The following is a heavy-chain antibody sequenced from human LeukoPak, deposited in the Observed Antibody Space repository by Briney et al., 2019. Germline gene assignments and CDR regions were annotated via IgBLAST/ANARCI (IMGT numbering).Heavy chain of an antibody. CDR3: ARVVAAETTYWFDP. J-gene: IGHJ5*02. CDR1: GGSFSGYY. V-gene: IGHV4-34*01. CDR2: INHSGST. Sequence: PSETLSLTCAVYGGSFSGYYWSWIRQPPGKGLEWIGEINHSGSTNYNPSLKSRVTISVDTSKNQFSLKLSSVTAADTAVYYCARVVAAETTYWFDPWGQGTPVTVSS. D-gene: IGHD6-25*01.